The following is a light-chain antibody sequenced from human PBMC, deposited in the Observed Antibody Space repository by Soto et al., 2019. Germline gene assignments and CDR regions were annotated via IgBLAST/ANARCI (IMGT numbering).Light chain of an antibody. J-gene: IGKJ3*01. CDR2: GAS. CDR3: QQYGTSPLT. Sequence: EIVLTQSPATLPLSPGERVTLSCRASQSVSSNYLAWYQQKPGQAPRLLIYGASSRATGIPDTFRGSGSGTDFPLTISRLEPEDFAVYYCQQYGTSPLTFGPGTKVDIK. V-gene: IGKV3-20*01. CDR1: QSVSSNY.